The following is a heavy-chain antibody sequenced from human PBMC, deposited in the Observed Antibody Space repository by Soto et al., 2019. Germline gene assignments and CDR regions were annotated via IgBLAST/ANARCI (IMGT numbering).Heavy chain of an antibody. V-gene: IGHV3-33*01. CDR3: ARGLEVVRGVIISNYYYYYGMDV. D-gene: IGHD3-10*01. J-gene: IGHJ6*02. CDR1: GFTFSSYG. Sequence: SLRLSCAASGFTFSSYGMHWVRQAPGKGLEWVADIWYDGSNKYYADSVKGRFTISRDNSKNTLYLQMNSLRAEDTAVYYCARGLEVVRGVIISNYYYYYGMDVWGQGTTVTVSS. CDR2: IWYDGSNK.